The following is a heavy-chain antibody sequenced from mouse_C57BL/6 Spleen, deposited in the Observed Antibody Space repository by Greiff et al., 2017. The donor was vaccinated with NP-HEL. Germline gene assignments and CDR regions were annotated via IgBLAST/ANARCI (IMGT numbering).Heavy chain of an antibody. J-gene: IGHJ3*01. CDR2: IYPGDGDT. CDR1: GYAFSSYW. Sequence: QVQLKQSGAELVKPGASVKISCKASGYAFSSYWMNWVKQRPGKGLEWIGQIYPGDGDTNYNGKFKGKATLTADKSSSTAYMQLSSLTSEDSAVYFCAREYYYGSSPAWFAYWGQGTLVTVSA. CDR3: AREYYYGSSPAWFAY. V-gene: IGHV1-80*01. D-gene: IGHD1-1*01.